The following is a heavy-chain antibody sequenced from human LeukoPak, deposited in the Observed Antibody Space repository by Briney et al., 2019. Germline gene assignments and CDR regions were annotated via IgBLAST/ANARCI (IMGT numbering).Heavy chain of an antibody. D-gene: IGHD3-22*01. V-gene: IGHV1-18*01. CDR1: GYTFTSYG. Sequence: GASVKVSCKASGYTFTSYGISWVRQAPGQGLEWMGWISAYNGNTNYAQKLQGRVTMTTDTSTSIAYMELRSLRSDDTAVYYCARDIVVQSTMMGINWFGPWGQGTLVTVSS. CDR2: ISAYNGNT. J-gene: IGHJ5*02. CDR3: ARDIVVQSTMMGINWFGP.